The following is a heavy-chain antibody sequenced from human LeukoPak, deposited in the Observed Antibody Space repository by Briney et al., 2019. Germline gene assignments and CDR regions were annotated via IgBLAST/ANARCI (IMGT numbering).Heavy chain of an antibody. CDR1: GYSFTFYS. Sequence: ASVTVSCTASGYSFTFYSMHWVRQAPGQGLEWMGWINPNSGGTKFAQKFQGRVTMTRDTSISTAYMEVSRLRSDDTAVYYCATQNNSYFDYWGQGTLVTVSS. CDR3: ATQNNSYFDY. J-gene: IGHJ4*02. CDR2: INPNSGGT. D-gene: IGHD1-20*01. V-gene: IGHV1-2*02.